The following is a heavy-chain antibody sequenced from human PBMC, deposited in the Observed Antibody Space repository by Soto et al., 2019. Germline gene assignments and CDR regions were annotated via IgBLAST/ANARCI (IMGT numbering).Heavy chain of an antibody. CDR2: IYYSGST. Sequence: QVQLQESGPGLVKPSETLSLTCTVSGGSVSSGSYYWSWIRQPPGKGLEWIGYIYYSGSTNYNPSLKSRVTISVDTSKNQFSLKLSSVTAADTAVYYCARAADYYDSSGYLNYWGQGTLVTVSS. J-gene: IGHJ4*02. D-gene: IGHD3-22*01. CDR3: ARAADYYDSSGYLNY. V-gene: IGHV4-61*01. CDR1: GGSVSSGSYY.